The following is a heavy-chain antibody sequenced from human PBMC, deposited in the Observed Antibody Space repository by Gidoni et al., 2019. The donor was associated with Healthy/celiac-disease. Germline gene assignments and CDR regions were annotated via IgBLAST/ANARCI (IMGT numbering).Heavy chain of an antibody. Sequence: QITLKESGPTLVKPTQTLTLTCTFSGFSLSTSGVGVGWIRQPPGKALEWLALIYWDDDKRYSPSLKSRLTITKDTSKNQVVLTMTNMDPVDTATYYCAHRKERQPKQAHAFDIWGQGTMVTVSS. CDR3: AHRKERQPKQAHAFDI. CDR1: GFSLSTSGVG. V-gene: IGHV2-5*02. J-gene: IGHJ3*02. D-gene: IGHD1-1*01. CDR2: IYWDDDK.